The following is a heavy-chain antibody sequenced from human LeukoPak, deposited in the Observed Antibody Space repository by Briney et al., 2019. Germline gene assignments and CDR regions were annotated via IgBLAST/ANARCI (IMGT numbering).Heavy chain of an antibody. CDR2: INPNSGGT. CDR3: ARGSRPGKIAAAGALGY. D-gene: IGHD6-13*01. Sequence: ASVKVSCKASGYTFTGYYMHWVRQAPGQGLEWMGWINPNSGGTNYAQKFQGRVTMTRDTSTSTVYMELSSLRSEDTAVYYCARGSRPGKIAAAGALGYWGQGTLVTVSS. V-gene: IGHV1-2*02. J-gene: IGHJ4*02. CDR1: GYTFTGYY.